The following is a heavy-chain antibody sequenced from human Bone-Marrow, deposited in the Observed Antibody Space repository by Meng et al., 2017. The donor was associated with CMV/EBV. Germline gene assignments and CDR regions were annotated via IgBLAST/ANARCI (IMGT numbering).Heavy chain of an antibody. CDR2: ISAYNGNT. J-gene: IGHJ5*02. CDR3: ARDLPGGTKGTWLDL. V-gene: IGHV1-18*01. Sequence: QVQLVQSGAEVKKPGASVKVFGKASGYIFNNYGVSWVRQAPGQGPEWMGWISAYNGNTNYAQNFQGRFTMTTDTSTSTAYMELRSLRSDDTAVYYCARDLPGGTKGTWLDLWGQGTLGTVAS. CDR1: GYIFNNYG. D-gene: IGHD1-14*01.